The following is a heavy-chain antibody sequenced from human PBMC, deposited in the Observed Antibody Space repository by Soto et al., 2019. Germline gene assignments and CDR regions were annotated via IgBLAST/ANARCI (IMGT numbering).Heavy chain of an antibody. CDR1: GFAFNNYG. CDR3: AREDSIIIPAVSDF. D-gene: IGHD2-2*01. V-gene: IGHV3-21*01. CDR2: ISKSDYT. J-gene: IGHJ4*02. Sequence: GGSLRLSCTVSGFAFNNYGINWVRQAPGKGLEWVSSISKSDYTYYSDSVKGRFTISRDNAKNSVSLQMNTLRVEDTAVYYCAREDSIIIPAVSDFWGQGTPVT.